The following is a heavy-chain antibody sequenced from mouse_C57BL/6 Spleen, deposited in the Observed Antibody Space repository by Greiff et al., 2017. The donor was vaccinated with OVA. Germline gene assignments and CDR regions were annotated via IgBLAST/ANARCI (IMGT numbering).Heavy chain of an antibody. D-gene: IGHD1-1*01. Sequence: VQLQQPGAELVRPGSSVKLSCKASGYTFTSYWMHWVKPRPIQGLEWIGNIDPSDSETPYNQKFKDKATLTVDKSSSTAYMQLSSLTSEDSAVYYCARSGYYGSSFDYWGQGTTLTVSS. J-gene: IGHJ2*01. V-gene: IGHV1-52*01. CDR2: IDPSDSET. CDR1: GYTFTSYW. CDR3: ARSGYYGSSFDY.